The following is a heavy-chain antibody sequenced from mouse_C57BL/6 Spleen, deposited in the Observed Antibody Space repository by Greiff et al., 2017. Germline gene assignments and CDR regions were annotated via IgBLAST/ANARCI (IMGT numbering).Heavy chain of an antibody. D-gene: IGHD1-1*01. Sequence: VQLKESGPELVKPGASVKISCKASGYSFTDYNMNWVKQSNGKSLEWIGVINPNYGTTSYNQKFKGKATLTVDQSSSTAYMQLNSLTSEDSAVYYCASGDYGSRDWFAYWGQGTLVTVSA. V-gene: IGHV1-39*01. J-gene: IGHJ3*01. CDR3: ASGDYGSRDWFAY. CDR2: INPNYGTT. CDR1: GYSFTDYN.